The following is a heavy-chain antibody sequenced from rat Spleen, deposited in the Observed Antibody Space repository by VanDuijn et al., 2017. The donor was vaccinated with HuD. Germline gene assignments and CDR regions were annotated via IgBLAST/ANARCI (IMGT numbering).Heavy chain of an antibody. CDR1: GFTFSDYY. D-gene: IGHD1-12*01. J-gene: IGHJ2*01. CDR3: ARQGNTMRY. Sequence: EVQLVESGGGLVEPGRSLKLSCAASGFTFSDYYMAWVRQAPKKGLEWVASISYEGSSTYYGDSVKGRFTISRDNAKSTLYLQMDSLRSEDTATYYCARQGNTMRYGGQGVMVTVSS. V-gene: IGHV5-22*01. CDR2: ISYEGSST.